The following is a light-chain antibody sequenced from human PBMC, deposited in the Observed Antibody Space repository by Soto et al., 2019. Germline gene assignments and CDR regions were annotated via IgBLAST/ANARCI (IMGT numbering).Light chain of an antibody. CDR3: QQYYSAPYT. CDR2: WAS. V-gene: IGKV4-1*01. J-gene: IGKJ2*01. Sequence: DIVMTQSQDSLAVSLGERATINCKSSRSGLHSSNNQNYLAWYQQKPRQSPKLLIYWASTLESGVPDRFSGSGSGTDFTLTINDLQAEDVAVYYCQQYYSAPYTFGQGSQVEIK. CDR1: RSGLHSSNNQNY.